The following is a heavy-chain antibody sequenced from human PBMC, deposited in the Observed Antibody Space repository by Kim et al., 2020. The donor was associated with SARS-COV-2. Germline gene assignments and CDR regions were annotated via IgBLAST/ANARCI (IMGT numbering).Heavy chain of an antibody. V-gene: IGHV4-4*02. J-gene: IGHJ6*02. D-gene: IGHD2-15*01. CDR3: ARGVVVAASYYGMDV. Sequence: SETLSLTCAVSGGSISSSNWWSWVRQPPGKGLEWIGEIYHSGSTNQNPSLKSRVTISVDKSKNQFSLKLSSVTAADTAVYYCARGVVVAASYYGMDVWGQGTTVTVSS. CDR1: GGSISSSNW. CDR2: IYHSGST.